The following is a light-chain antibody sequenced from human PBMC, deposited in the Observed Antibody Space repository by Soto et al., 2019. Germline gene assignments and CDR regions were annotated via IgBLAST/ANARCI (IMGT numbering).Light chain of an antibody. J-gene: IGLJ1*01. CDR1: SSDVGGYNF. Sequence: HSALTQPASVSGSPGQSITISCTGTSSDVGGYNFVSWYQQHPGKAPKLIISDVSNRPSGVSTRFSGSKSGNTASLTISGLQAEDEADYYCSSYTSINTHVFGTGTKVTVL. CDR3: SSYTSINTHV. CDR2: DVS. V-gene: IGLV2-14*01.